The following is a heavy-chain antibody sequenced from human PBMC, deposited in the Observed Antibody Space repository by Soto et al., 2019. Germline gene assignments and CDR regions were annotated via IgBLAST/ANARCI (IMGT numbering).Heavy chain of an antibody. CDR3: ARDKPPISSGWTTNYFDY. J-gene: IGHJ4*02. CDR1: GFTFSSYS. D-gene: IGHD6-19*01. CDR2: ISSSSSTI. Sequence: GGSLRLSCAASGFTFSSYSMNWVRQAPGKGLEWVSYISSSSSTIYYADSVKGRFTISRDNAKNSLYLQMNSLRAEDTAVYYCARDKPPISSGWTTNYFDYWGQGTLVTVSS. V-gene: IGHV3-48*01.